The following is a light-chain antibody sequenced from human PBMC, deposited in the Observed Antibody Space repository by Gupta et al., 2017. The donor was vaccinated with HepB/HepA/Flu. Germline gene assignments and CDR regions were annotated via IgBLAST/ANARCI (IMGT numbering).Light chain of an antibody. CDR2: GAS. Sequence: EIVMTQSPVTLSVSPGERATLSCRASQSVGDKLAWYQQKPGQAPRLLIYGASTRATGIPARFSGSGSETEFTLTISSLQSGDFTVYYCQQEDNWPITFGQGTRLEIK. CDR1: QSVGDK. J-gene: IGKJ5*01. CDR3: QQEDNWPIT. V-gene: IGKV3-15*01.